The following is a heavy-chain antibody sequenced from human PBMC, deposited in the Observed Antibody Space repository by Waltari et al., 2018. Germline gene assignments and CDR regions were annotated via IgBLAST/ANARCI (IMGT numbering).Heavy chain of an antibody. Sequence: EVQLVESGGGLVQPGGSLRLSCAASGFTFSSYAMSWVRQAPGKGLEWVSAISGSGGSTYYADSVKGRFTISRDNSKNTLYLQMNSLRAEDTAVYYCAKRKVGDTTAMVFYYYYGMDVWGQGTTVTVSS. CDR1: GFTFSSYA. CDR3: AKRKVGDTTAMVFYYYYGMDV. D-gene: IGHD5-18*01. V-gene: IGHV3-23*04. CDR2: ISGSGGST. J-gene: IGHJ6*02.